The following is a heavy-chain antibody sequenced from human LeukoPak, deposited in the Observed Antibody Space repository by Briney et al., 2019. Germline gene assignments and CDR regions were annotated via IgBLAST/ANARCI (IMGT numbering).Heavy chain of an antibody. J-gene: IGHJ4*02. CDR1: GYTFTGYY. CDR3: ARDRPLDADDYYGFYYFDY. D-gene: IGHD3-10*01. CDR2: MNPNSGGT. Sequence: ASVKVSCKASGYTFTGYYMHWVRQAPGQGLGWMGWMNPNSGGTNHAQKFQGRVTMTRDTSISTAYMELSRLRSDDTAVYYCARDRPLDADDYYGFYYFDYWGQGTLVTVSS. V-gene: IGHV1-2*02.